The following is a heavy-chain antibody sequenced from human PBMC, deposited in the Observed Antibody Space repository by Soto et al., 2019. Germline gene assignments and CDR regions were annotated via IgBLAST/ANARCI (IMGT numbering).Heavy chain of an antibody. V-gene: IGHV2-5*02. Sequence: QITLNESGPTLVKPTQTLTLTCTFSGFSLSTRDVGVGWIRQPPGKALEWLGVIYWGDDKSYSPSLKSRLTIPKDTSKNQVVLRMTKMDPVDTATYYCAHCRGGVASFWGQGTLVTVSS. CDR2: IYWGDDK. J-gene: IGHJ4*02. D-gene: IGHD3-16*01. CDR1: GFSLSTRDVG. CDR3: AHCRGGVASF.